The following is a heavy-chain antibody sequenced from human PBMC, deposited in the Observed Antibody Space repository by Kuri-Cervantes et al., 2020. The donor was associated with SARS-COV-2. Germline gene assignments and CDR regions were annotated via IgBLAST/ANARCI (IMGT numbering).Heavy chain of an antibody. D-gene: IGHD2-2*01. CDR2: IKQDGSEK. CDR1: GFTFSSYW. V-gene: IGHV3-7*01. CDR3: ARDSREYCSSTSCSWFDP. J-gene: IGHJ5*02. Sequence: GESLKISCAASGFTFSSYWMSWVRQAPGKGLEWVANIKQDGSEKYYVDSVKGRFTISRDNSKNTLYLQMGSLRAEDMAVYYCARDSREYCSSTSCSWFDPWGQGTLVTVSS.